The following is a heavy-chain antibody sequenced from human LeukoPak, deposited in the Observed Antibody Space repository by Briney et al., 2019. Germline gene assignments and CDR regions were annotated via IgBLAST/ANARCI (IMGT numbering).Heavy chain of an antibody. CDR2: ITPTMGGT. D-gene: IGHD3-22*01. J-gene: IGHJ4*02. Sequence: ASVKVSCKASGYTFTGYYMHCVRQAPGQGLEWMGGITPTMGGTNYAQKFQGRVTMTRDTSISTAYMELSRLRSDDTAVYYCARAPSHYDSSGYRLIYFDYWGQGTLVTVSS. CDR3: ARAPSHYDSSGYRLIYFDY. CDR1: GYTFTGYY. V-gene: IGHV1-2*02.